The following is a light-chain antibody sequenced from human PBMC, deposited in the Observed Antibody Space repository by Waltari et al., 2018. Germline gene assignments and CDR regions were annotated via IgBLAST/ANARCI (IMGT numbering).Light chain of an antibody. J-gene: IGKJ1*01. CDR1: QSINRW. V-gene: IGKV1-5*01. CDR2: EVS. CDR3: QQYNSDDWT. Sequence: DIQMTQSPSTLSAFVGERVTITCRASQSINRWVAWYQQKPGKAPKLLIHEVSILVSGVPSRFSGSGSGTEFTLTISSLQPDDFATYYCQQYNSDDWTFGQGTKVEI.